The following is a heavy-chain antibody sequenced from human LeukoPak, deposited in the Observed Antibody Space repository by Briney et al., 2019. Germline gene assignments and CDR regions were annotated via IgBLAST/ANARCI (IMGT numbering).Heavy chain of an antibody. D-gene: IGHD6-13*01. CDR2: ISYDGSNK. J-gene: IGHJ4*02. V-gene: IGHV3-30*18. CDR3: AKGRRVGSLIAADY. CDR1: GFTFSSYG. Sequence: GGSLRLSCAASGFTFSSYGMHWVRQAPGKGXXXXXXISYDGSNKYYADSVKGRFTISRDNSKNTLYLQMNSLRAEDTAVYYCAKGRRVGSLIAADYWGQGTLVTVSS.